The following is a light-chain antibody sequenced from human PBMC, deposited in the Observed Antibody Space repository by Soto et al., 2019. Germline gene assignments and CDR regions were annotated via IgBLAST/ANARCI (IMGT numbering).Light chain of an antibody. CDR2: GAS. Sequence: EIVLTQSPGTLSLSPGERATLSCRASQTVRSNYFAWYQQQAGQAPRLLIYGASSRTTGIPDRFIGSGSGTDFTLTISRLEPEDFAVYYCHQYGSSAGFTFGPGTKVDIK. CDR3: HQYGSSAGFT. V-gene: IGKV3-20*01. J-gene: IGKJ3*01. CDR1: QTVRSNY.